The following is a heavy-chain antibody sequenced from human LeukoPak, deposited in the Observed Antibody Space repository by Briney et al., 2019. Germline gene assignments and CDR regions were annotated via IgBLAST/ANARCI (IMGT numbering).Heavy chain of an antibody. CDR2: IIPIFGTA. Sequence: ASVKVSCKASGGTFSSYAISWVRQAPGQGLEWMGGIIPIFGTANYAQKFQGRVTITADESTSTAYMELSSLRSEDTAVYYCASPDYGDYRGAFDIWGQGTMVTVSS. J-gene: IGHJ3*02. CDR1: GGTFSSYA. CDR3: ASPDYGDYRGAFDI. V-gene: IGHV1-69*01. D-gene: IGHD4-17*01.